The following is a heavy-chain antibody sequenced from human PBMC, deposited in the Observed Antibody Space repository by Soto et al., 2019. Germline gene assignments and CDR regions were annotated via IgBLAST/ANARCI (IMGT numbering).Heavy chain of an antibody. CDR3: AKSGDSSGPVPYYFDY. CDR2: ISWDGGST. CDR1: GFTFDDYT. Sequence: GGSLRLSCAASGFTFDDYTMHWVRQAPGKGLEWVSLISWDGGSTYYADSVKGRFTISRDNSKNSLYLQMNSLRTEDTALYYCAKSGDSSGPVPYYFDYWGQGTLVTVSS. D-gene: IGHD3-22*01. V-gene: IGHV3-43*01. J-gene: IGHJ4*02.